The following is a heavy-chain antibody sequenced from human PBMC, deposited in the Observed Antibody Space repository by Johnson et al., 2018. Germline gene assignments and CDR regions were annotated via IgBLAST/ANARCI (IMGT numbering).Heavy chain of an antibody. V-gene: IGHV4-59*01. CDR2: IYSGGST. J-gene: IGHJ5*02. CDR3: AKGLGYSYGYYDP. Sequence: QVQLQESGPGLVKPSETLSLTCPVSGGSIRNSFWTWIRQPPGKGLEWIGYIYSGGSTNYNPSLESRVTISLDTSKNQFSLKLTSVTAADPAVYYCAKGLGYSYGYYDPWGQGALVTVSS. D-gene: IGHD5-18*01. CDR1: GGSIRNSF.